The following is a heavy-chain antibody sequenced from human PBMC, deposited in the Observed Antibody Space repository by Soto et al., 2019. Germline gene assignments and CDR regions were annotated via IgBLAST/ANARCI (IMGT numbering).Heavy chain of an antibody. CDR3: TRDTYGGGI. CDR2: IYYTGST. V-gene: IGHV4-59*01. J-gene: IGHJ3*02. Sequence: QVQLQESGPGLVKPSETLSLICTVSGGSISGYYWSWIRQPPGKGLEWIGYIYYTGSTNYNPSLNSRVTISVDTSKNQFSLELSSVTAADTAVYYCTRDTYGGGIWGQGTLVTVSS. CDR1: GGSISGYY. D-gene: IGHD4-17*01.